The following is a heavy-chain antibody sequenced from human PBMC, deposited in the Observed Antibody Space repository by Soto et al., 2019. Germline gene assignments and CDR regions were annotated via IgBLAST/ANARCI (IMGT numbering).Heavy chain of an antibody. Sequence: GGSLRLSCTATGFSFSSYTMNWVRQAPGKGLQWVASITNRGTHTYSADSVRGRFTISRDNDKNSLYLQMNNLRAEDTATYYCARAHEVAWFDSWGLGTLVTVSS. CDR1: GFSFSSYT. J-gene: IGHJ5*01. CDR3: ARAHEVAWFDS. D-gene: IGHD2-15*01. CDR2: ITNRGTHT. V-gene: IGHV3-21*06.